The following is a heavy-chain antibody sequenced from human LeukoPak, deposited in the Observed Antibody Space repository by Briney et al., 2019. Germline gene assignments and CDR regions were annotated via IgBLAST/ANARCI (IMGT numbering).Heavy chain of an antibody. CDR2: IWYDGSNK. CDR3: ARELGSSGYYPFYY. J-gene: IGHJ4*02. D-gene: IGHD3-22*01. V-gene: IGHV3-33*01. Sequence: PGGSLRLSCATSGFTFRNYGMHWVRQAPGKGLEWVALIWYDGSNKYYADSVKGRFTISRDNSKNTLYLQMNSLRAEDTAVYYCARELGSSGYYPFYYWGQGTLVTVSS. CDR1: GFTFRNYG.